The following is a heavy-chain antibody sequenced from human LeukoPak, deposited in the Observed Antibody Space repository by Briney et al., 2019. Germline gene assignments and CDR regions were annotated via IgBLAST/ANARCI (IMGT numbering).Heavy chain of an antibody. J-gene: IGHJ4*02. CDR1: GFTFSSYA. V-gene: IGHV3-23*01. CDR2: ISGSGGST. CDR3: AKADTSGYYIFDY. Sequence: GGSLRPSCAASGFTFSSYAMSWVCQAPGKGLEWVSAISGSGGSTYYADSVKGRFTISRDNSKNTLYLQMNTLRAEDTAVYYCAKADTSGYYIFDYWGQGTLVTVSS. D-gene: IGHD3-22*01.